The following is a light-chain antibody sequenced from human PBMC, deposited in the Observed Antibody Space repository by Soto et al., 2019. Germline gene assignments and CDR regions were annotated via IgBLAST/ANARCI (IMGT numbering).Light chain of an antibody. CDR2: EVT. CDR1: NSYVGNYNL. CDR3: CSYAGSATWV. J-gene: IGLJ3*02. V-gene: IGLV2-23*02. Sequence: QSVLTQPASVSGSPGQSITISCTGTNSYVGNYNLVSWYQQHPGKAPKLMMYEVTKRPSGVSNRFSGSKSGTTASLTISGLQAEDEADYYCCSYAGSATWVFGGGTKRTVL.